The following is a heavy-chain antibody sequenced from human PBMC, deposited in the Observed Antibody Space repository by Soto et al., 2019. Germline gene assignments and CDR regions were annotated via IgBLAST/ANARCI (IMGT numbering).Heavy chain of an antibody. J-gene: IGHJ4*02. V-gene: IGHV1-18*04. CDR1: GYTFTNYG. D-gene: IGHD6-19*01. Sequence: VSVKVSCKASGYTFTNYGINWVRQAPGQGLEWMGWISPFTGDTHYTQRLQGRITMTTDTSTSTDYMELRSLRSADTAVYQYARSCSGGSSHSAYWGQGTLVTVSS. CDR2: ISPFTGDT. CDR3: ARSCSGGSSHSAY.